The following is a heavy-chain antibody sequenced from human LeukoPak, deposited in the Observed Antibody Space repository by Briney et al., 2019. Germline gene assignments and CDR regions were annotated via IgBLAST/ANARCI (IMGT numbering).Heavy chain of an antibody. V-gene: IGHV1-18*01. Sequence: GASVKVSCKGSGYTFNSYLISWVRQVPGQGLEWMGWISGHNGNTDYAQKFKDRVTLTTDTSTTTAYMELRSLTSDDTAVYYCARIWAESQLVSDFWGQGTQVTVSS. CDR3: ARIWAESQLVSDF. D-gene: IGHD3-16*01. CDR1: GYTFNSYL. J-gene: IGHJ4*02. CDR2: ISGHNGNT.